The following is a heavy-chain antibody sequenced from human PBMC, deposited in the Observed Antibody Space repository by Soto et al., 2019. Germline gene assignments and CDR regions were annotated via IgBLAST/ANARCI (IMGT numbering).Heavy chain of an antibody. J-gene: IGHJ6*02. D-gene: IGHD2-15*01. CDR2: ISTYNGNT. CDR3: ARGRYCSSGSCGLYSHEYFGMYG. Sequence: QVQLVQSGAEVKKPGASVKVSCKASGYTFDRYGISWVRQAPGQGLEWMGWISTYNGNTNYAQKLKGRVTMTTHTFTRTAYMELRSLTTDGRAVYYCARGRYCSSGSCGLYSHEYFGMYGWGQGTTVTVSS. V-gene: IGHV1-18*01. CDR1: GYTFDRYG.